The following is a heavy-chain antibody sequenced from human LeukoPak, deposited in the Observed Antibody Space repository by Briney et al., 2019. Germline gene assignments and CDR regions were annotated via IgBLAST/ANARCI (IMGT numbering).Heavy chain of an antibody. CDR2: ISSSGSTI. D-gene: IGHD3-10*01. CDR3: AKTMIRGLLYFDY. J-gene: IGHJ4*02. Sequence: GGSLRLSCAASGFTFSSYEMNWVRQAPGKGLEWVSYISSSGSTIYYADSVKGRFTISRDNAKNSLYLQMNSLRAEDTAIYYCAKTMIRGLLYFDYWGQGTLVTVSS. V-gene: IGHV3-48*03. CDR1: GFTFSSYE.